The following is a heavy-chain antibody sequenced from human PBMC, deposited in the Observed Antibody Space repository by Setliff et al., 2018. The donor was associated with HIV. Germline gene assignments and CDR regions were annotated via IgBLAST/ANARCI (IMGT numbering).Heavy chain of an antibody. CDR2: LFTSGKT. Sequence: SETLSLTCTVSGGSVSLYYWNWMRQPVGKGLEWIGRLFTSGKTIFSPSLKSRVSMSVDTSNNAVSLKLDSVTAGDSAVYFCARDLFNEWQGHYYYYMDVWGKGTTVTVSS. CDR3: ARDLFNEWQGHYYYYMDV. V-gene: IGHV4-4*07. D-gene: IGHD3-3*01. CDR1: GGSVSLYY. J-gene: IGHJ6*03.